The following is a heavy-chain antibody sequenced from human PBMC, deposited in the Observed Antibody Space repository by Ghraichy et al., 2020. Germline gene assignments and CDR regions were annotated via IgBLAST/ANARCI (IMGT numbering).Heavy chain of an antibody. CDR3: SRALEPSATHSYFYTTMDV. CDR1: GFTVSSTY. Sequence: GESLNISCAASGFTVSSTYMSWVRQAPGKGLEWFSIIDSGGTTYYAGSVKGRFSVSRDNSRNALFLQMDSLRAEDTAVYYCSRALEPSATHSYFYTTMDVWGQGTTVNVS. V-gene: IGHV3-53*01. D-gene: IGHD3-22*01. CDR2: IDSGGTT. J-gene: IGHJ6*02.